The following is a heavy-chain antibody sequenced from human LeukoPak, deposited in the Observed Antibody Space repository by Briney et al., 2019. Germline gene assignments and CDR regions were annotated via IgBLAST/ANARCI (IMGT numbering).Heavy chain of an antibody. D-gene: IGHD3-22*01. CDR3: AKYHDYYDSSGSLDY. Sequence: PGGSLRLSCAASGFTFSDYYMSWIRQAPGKGLEWVSYISSSGSTIYYADSVKGRFTISRDNSKNTLYLQMNSLRAEDTAVYYCAKYHDYYDSSGSLDYWGQGTLVTVSS. CDR2: ISSSGSTI. J-gene: IGHJ4*02. CDR1: GFTFSDYY. V-gene: IGHV3-11*01.